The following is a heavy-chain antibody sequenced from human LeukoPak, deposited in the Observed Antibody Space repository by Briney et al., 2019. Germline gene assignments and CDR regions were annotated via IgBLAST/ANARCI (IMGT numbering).Heavy chain of an antibody. J-gene: IGHJ4*02. Sequence: GGPLRLSCAASGFTFRSYAMSWVRQPPGKGLEWVSAVSDSGDATRYADSVKGRFTISRDNSKDTLYLQMNSLRAEDTAVYYCAKSDCGGDGCKLLNYWGQGTLVTVSS. D-gene: IGHD2-21*01. CDR3: AKSDCGGDGCKLLNY. CDR2: VSDSGDAT. V-gene: IGHV3-23*01. CDR1: GFTFRSYA.